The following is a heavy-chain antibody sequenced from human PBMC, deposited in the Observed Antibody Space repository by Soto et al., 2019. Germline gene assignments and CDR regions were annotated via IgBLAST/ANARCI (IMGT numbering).Heavy chain of an antibody. CDR3: ARGEGNYYDISWTDDYYGNVH. D-gene: IGHD3-22*01. V-gene: IGHV1-18*01. CDR1: GYTFTSYG. Sequence: ASVKVSYKASGYTFTSYGISWVRQAPGQGLEWMGWISAYNGNTNYAQKLQGRVTMTTDTSTSTAYMELRSLRSDDTAVYYCARGEGNYYDISWTDDYYGNVHWGQGSPFTVPS. CDR2: ISAYNGNT. J-gene: IGHJ4*01.